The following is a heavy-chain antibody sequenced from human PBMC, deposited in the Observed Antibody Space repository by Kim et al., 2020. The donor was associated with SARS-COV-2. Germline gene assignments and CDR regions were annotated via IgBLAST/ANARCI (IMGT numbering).Heavy chain of an antibody. D-gene: IGHD3-16*01. J-gene: IGHJ3*02. Sequence: GGSLRLSCTASGPDFSLHGMNWVRQAPGKGLEWVAMIWYDGSQEYYTDSVKGRFTVSRDNSKDTLYLQMNSLRGEDTAVYYCARYYGNHKALDIWGQGTMVTVSS. CDR2: IWYDGSQE. CDR1: GPDFSLHG. V-gene: IGHV3-33*01. CDR3: ARYYGNHKALDI.